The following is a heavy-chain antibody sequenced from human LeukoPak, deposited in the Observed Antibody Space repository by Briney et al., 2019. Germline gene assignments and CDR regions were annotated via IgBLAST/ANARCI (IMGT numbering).Heavy chain of an antibody. CDR1: GGSISPYF. CDR2: ISYSGNT. Sequence: SETLSLTCTVSGGSISPYFWSWIRQPPGKGLEWIGYISYSGNTNYNPSLKSRVTISVDTAKNQVSLQLTSVTAVDTAVYYCARDDYRGVTNFDPWGQGTLVTVSS. D-gene: IGHD3-10*01. J-gene: IGHJ5*02. CDR3: ARDDYRGVTNFDP. V-gene: IGHV4-59*01.